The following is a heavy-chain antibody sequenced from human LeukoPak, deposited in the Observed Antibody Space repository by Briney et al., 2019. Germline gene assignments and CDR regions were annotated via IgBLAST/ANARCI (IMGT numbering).Heavy chain of an antibody. D-gene: IGHD2-2*01. CDR3: ARTYWDIVVVPAAIGWFDP. CDR2: IYTSGST. V-gene: IGHV4-4*09. CDR1: GGSISSYY. Sequence: SETLSLTCTVSGGSISSYYWSWIRQPPGKGLEWIGYIYTSGSTNYNPSLKSRVTISVDTSKNQFSLKLSSVSAADTAVYYCARTYWDIVVVPAAIGWFDPWGQGTLVTVSS. J-gene: IGHJ5*02.